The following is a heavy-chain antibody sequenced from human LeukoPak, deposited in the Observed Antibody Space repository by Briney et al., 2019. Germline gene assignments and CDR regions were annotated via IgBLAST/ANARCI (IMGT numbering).Heavy chain of an antibody. CDR2: IHYTGAT. CDR3: ARGNILTGYCFDF. Sequence: SETLSLTCAVYGGSITGYYRSWIRQTPGRGLEWVGEIHYTGATSYNPSLKSRATISTDTSKNQFSLRLSSVTAADTAVYYCARGNILTGYCFDFWGQGALVTVSS. J-gene: IGHJ4*02. V-gene: IGHV4-34*01. CDR1: GGSITGYY. D-gene: IGHD3-9*01.